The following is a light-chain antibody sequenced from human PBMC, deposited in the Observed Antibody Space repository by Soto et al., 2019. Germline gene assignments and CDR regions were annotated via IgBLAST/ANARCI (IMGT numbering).Light chain of an antibody. CDR3: QQYGISPPYT. CDR1: QSVSNNY. Sequence: EVVLTQSPGTLSLSPGERATLSCRASQSVSNNYLAWYQQKPGQSPKLLIFGSSDRATGIPDRFSGSGSGTDFTLTFSSLEPEDFAVYYCQQYGISPPYTFGQGTKLEIK. J-gene: IGKJ2*01. V-gene: IGKV3-20*01. CDR2: GSS.